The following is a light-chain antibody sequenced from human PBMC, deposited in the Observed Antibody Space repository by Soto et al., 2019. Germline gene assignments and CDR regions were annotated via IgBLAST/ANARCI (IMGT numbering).Light chain of an antibody. CDR2: DNT. J-gene: IGLJ1*01. Sequence: QSVLTQPPSVSGAPGQRVTIPCTGSSSNIAAGYDVHWYQQLPGTAPKLLIYDNTNRPSGVPYRFSGSKSGTSASLAITGLQAEDEGDYYCQSYDRSLSGSRVFGTGTKLTVL. CDR3: QSYDRSLSGSRV. V-gene: IGLV1-40*01. CDR1: SSNIAAGYD.